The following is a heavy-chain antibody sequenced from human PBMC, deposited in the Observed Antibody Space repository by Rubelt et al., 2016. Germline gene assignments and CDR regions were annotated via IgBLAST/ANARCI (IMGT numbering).Heavy chain of an antibody. D-gene: IGHD6-13*01. CDR1: GYSFTSYW. Sequence: KGSGYSFTSYWISWVRQMPGKGLEWMGRIDPSDSYTNYSPSFQGHVTISADKSISTAYLQWSSLKASDTAMYYCARHEEFRGAAAGNNWFDPWGQGTLVTVSS. CDR2: IDPSDSYT. J-gene: IGHJ5*02. V-gene: IGHV5-10-1*01. CDR3: ARHEEFRGAAAGNNWFDP.